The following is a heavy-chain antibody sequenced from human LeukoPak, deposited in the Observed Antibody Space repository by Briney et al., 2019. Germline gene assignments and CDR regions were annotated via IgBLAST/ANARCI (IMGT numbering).Heavy chain of an antibody. CDR2: ISGYNSNT. CDR3: ARDLGYCSTSSCLRNWFDP. V-gene: IGHV1-18*01. J-gene: IGHJ5*02. D-gene: IGHD2-2*01. CDR1: GYTFTSYG. Sequence: ASVKVSCTASGYTFTSYGISWVRQAPGQRLEWMGWISGYNSNTNYAQKLQGRVTMTTDTSTSTAYMELRSLRSDDTAVYYCARDLGYCSTSSCLRNWFDPWGQGTLVTVSS.